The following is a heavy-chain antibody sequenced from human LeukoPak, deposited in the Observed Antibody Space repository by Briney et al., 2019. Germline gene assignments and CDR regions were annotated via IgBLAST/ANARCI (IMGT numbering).Heavy chain of an antibody. Sequence: LRLSCAASGFTFSSYEMNWVRQAPGKGLEWIGYIYHSGSTYYNPSLKSRVTISVDTSKNQFSLRLSSVTAADTARYYCARGSGYFDYWGHGSLVTVSS. CDR1: GFTFSSYEMN. CDR3: ARGSGYFDY. CDR2: IYHSGST. D-gene: IGHD2-15*01. J-gene: IGHJ4*01. V-gene: IGHV4-30-4*08.